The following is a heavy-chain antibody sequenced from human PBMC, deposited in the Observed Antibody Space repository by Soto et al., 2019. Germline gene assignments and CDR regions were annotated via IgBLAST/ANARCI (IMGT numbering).Heavy chain of an antibody. CDR3: ARVVGSCYSEFSHCYYYGMDV. Sequence: ASVKVSCKASGYTFTSYYMHWVRQAPGQGLEWMGIINPSGGSTSYAQKFQGRVTMTRDTSTSTVYMELSSLRSEDTAVYYCARVVGSCYSEFSHCYYYGMDVWGQGTTVTVSS. J-gene: IGHJ6*02. V-gene: IGHV1-46*01. CDR2: INPSGGST. D-gene: IGHD2-2*01. CDR1: GYTFTSYY.